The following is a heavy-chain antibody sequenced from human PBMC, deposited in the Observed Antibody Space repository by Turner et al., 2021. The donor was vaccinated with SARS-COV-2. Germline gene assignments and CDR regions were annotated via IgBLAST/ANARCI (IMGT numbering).Heavy chain of an antibody. CDR1: GFTLSNYW. J-gene: IGHJ4*02. CDR2: IRQDGSEK. CDR3: AGSGGWLLDL. D-gene: IGHD6-19*01. V-gene: IGHV3-7*03. Sequence: EVPLVETGGDLVQPWGSLRPSCAASGFTLSNYWMSWDRQARGKGLEWVANIRQDGSEKEYVDSVKGRFTISRDNAKNSLYLQMNSLRVEDTAVYYCAGSGGWLLDLWGQGTLVTVSS.